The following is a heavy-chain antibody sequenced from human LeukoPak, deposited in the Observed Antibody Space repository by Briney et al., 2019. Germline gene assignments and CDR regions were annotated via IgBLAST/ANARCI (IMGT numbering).Heavy chain of an antibody. J-gene: IGHJ4*02. V-gene: IGHV3-23*01. D-gene: IGHD3-10*01. Sequence: HAGGSLRLSCAASGFTFSSYAMNWVRQAPGKGLEWVSIISGSGDNTYYTDSVKGRFTISRDNSKNTLFLQMNSLRAEDTAVYYCAKESAVSGNCYHRYDYWGQGTLVTVSS. CDR1: GFTFSSYA. CDR2: ISGSGDNT. CDR3: AKESAVSGNCYHRYDY.